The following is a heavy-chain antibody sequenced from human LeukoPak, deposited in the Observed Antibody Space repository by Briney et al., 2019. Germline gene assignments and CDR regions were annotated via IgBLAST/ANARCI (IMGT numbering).Heavy chain of an antibody. V-gene: IGHV1-2*02. Sequence: GASVTVSCTASGYSFTGYYMHWVRLAPGQGLEWMGWINPNSGGTDYAQKFQGRVTMTRDTSISTAYMELSRLTSDDTAVYYCARPKEDSRGYAYFDYWGQGTLVTGAS. CDR3: ARPKEDSRGYAYFDY. CDR2: INPNSGGT. D-gene: IGHD3-22*01. J-gene: IGHJ4*02. CDR1: GYSFTGYY.